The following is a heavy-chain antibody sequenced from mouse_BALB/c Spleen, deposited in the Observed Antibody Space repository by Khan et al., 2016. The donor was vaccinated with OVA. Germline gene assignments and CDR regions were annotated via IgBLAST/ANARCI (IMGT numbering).Heavy chain of an antibody. CDR1: GYTFSSYW. J-gene: IGHJ3*01. CDR2: IFPGSVST. CDR3: ARVGYGGFAY. D-gene: IGHD2-2*01. V-gene: IGHV1-9*01. Sequence: QIQLVQSGGDLMKPGASVKISCKATGYTFSSYWIEWVKQRPGHGLEWIGQIFPGSVSTTYNEKFKGKATFTADPSSNTAYMQLSSLTSEDSAVYYSARVGYGGFAYWGQGTLVTVSA.